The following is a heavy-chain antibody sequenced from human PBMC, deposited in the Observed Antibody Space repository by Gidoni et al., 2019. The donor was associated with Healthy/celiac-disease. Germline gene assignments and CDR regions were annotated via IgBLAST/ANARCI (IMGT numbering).Heavy chain of an antibody. CDR2: INHSGST. D-gene: IGHD6-13*01. CDR1: GGSFSGYS. Sequence: QVQLQQWGAGLLKPSETLSLTCAVYGGSFSGYSWSWIRQPPGKGLEWIGEINHSGSTNYNPSLKSRVTISVDTSKSQFSLKLSSVTAADTAVYYCASETIAAAYNAFDIWGQGTMVTVSS. V-gene: IGHV4-34*01. J-gene: IGHJ3*02. CDR3: ASETIAAAYNAFDI.